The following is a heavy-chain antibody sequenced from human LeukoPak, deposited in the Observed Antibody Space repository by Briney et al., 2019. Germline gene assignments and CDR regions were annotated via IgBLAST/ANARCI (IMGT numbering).Heavy chain of an antibody. CDR2: IIPIFGTA. V-gene: IGHV1-69*13. Sequence: SVKVSCKASGGTFSSYAISWVRQAPGQGLEWMGGIIPIFGTANYAQKFQGRVTITADESTSTAYMELSSLRSEDTAVYYCARDPGRGDIVAEPPWGQGTLVTVSS. J-gene: IGHJ5*02. CDR3: ARDPGRGDIVAEPP. D-gene: IGHD2-2*01. CDR1: GGTFSSYA.